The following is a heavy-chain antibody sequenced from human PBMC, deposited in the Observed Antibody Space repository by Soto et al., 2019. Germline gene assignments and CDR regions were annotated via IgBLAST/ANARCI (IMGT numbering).Heavy chain of an antibody. CDR1: GFTFSSYA. CDR2: VSIGGST. V-gene: IGHV3-23*01. J-gene: IGHJ4*02. Sequence: GGSLRLSCAASGFTFSSYAMGWVRQGPGKGLEWVAVVSIGGSTHYADSVRGRFTISRDNSKNTLSLQMNSLTAEDTAVYFCAKRRGAGGHFDYWGQGARVTVS. D-gene: IGHD1-26*01. CDR3: AKRRGAGGHFDY.